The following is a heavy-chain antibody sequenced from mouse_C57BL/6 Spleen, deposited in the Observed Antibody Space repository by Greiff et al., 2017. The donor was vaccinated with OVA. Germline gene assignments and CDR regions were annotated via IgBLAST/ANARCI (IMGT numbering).Heavy chain of an antibody. CDR2: IDPSDSYT. Sequence: QVQLKQPGAELVKPGASVKLSCKASGYTFTSYWMQWVKQRPGQGLEWIGEIDPSDSYTNYNQKLKGKATLTVDTSSSTAYMQLSSLTSEDSAVYYCARPTMITPYWYFDVWGTGTTVTVSS. V-gene: IGHV1-50*01. CDR3: ARPTMITPYWYFDV. J-gene: IGHJ1*03. D-gene: IGHD2-4*01. CDR1: GYTFTSYW.